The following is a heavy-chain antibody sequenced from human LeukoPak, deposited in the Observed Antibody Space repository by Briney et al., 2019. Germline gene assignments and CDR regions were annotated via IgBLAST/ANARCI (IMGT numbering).Heavy chain of an antibody. J-gene: IGHJ4*02. D-gene: IGHD2-21*01. CDR1: GYTFTNYA. CDR3: ARGIWSSHNKDYYFDY. Sequence: GASVKVSCKASGYTFTNYAMNWVRRAPGQRLEWMGWINAGNGKTKSSQRFQDRVTITRDTSASTAYMELNSLRSEDTAVYYCARGIWSSHNKDYYFDYWGREAWSPFPQ. CDR2: INAGNGKT. V-gene: IGHV1-3*01.